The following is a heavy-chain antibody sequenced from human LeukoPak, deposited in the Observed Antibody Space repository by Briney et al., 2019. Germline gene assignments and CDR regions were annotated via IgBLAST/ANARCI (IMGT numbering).Heavy chain of an antibody. J-gene: IGHJ4*02. D-gene: IGHD1-26*01. V-gene: IGHV3-74*01. CDR2: INSDGSST. Sequence: GGSLRLSCAASGFTFSSYWMHWVRQAPGKGLVWVSRINSDGSSTSYADSVKGRFTISRDNAKNTLYLQMNSLRAEDTAVYYRARAGGSYRLDYWGQGTLVTVSS. CDR1: GFTFSSYW. CDR3: ARAGGSYRLDY.